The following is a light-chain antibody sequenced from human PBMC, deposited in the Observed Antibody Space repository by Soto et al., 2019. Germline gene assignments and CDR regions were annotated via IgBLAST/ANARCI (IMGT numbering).Light chain of an antibody. V-gene: IGKV3D-15*01. J-gene: IGKJ1*01. Sequence: EIVLTQSTGTLSLSPGERATLSCRASQSVSNNYLAWYQQKPGQAPRLLIYGASNRATGIPARFSGSGSGTEFTLIISSLQSEDSAVYYCQQYNSWLWTFGQGTKVDIK. CDR1: QSVSNN. CDR3: QQYNSWLWT. CDR2: GAS.